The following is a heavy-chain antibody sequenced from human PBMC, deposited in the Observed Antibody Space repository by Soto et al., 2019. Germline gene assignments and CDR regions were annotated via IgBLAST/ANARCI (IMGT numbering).Heavy chain of an antibody. V-gene: IGHV5-51*01. D-gene: IGHD4-17*01. J-gene: IGHJ4*02. CDR3: ARPANTVADHFDL. CDR2: IYPSDSDT. CDR1: GYTFTIYW. Sequence: ESLKISCQVSGYTFTIYWIGWVRQMPGKGLEWMGIIYPSDSDTRYSPSFQGQVTISADQSINTAYLRWDSLKASDTAIYYCARPANTVADHFDLWGQGTPVTVSS.